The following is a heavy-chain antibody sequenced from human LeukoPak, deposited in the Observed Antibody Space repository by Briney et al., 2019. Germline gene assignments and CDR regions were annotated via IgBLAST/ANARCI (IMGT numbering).Heavy chain of an antibody. CDR1: VYNFTGYY. Sequence: ASVTVSCKASVYNFTGYYMRWVRQAPGQGLEWMGCINPNSGGTNYAQKFQGRVTMTRDTSISTAYMELSRLRSDDTAVYYCARVRYYYDSSGYYYYHYGMDVWGQGTTVTVSS. J-gene: IGHJ6*02. CDR3: ARVRYYYDSSGYYYYHYGMDV. D-gene: IGHD3-22*01. CDR2: INPNSGGT. V-gene: IGHV1-2*02.